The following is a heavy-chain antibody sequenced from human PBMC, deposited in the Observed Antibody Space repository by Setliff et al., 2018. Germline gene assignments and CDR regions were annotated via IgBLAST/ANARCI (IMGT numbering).Heavy chain of an antibody. D-gene: IGHD3-3*01. J-gene: IGHJ4*02. CDR3: ARDKRQYNFWSGYYGSWGNYFDY. Sequence: PSETLSLTCTVSGYSIRSDYYWGWIRQPPGKGLEWIGSLYYSGSTYYNPSLKSRVTISVDTSKNQFSLKLSSVTAADTAVYYCARDKRQYNFWSGYYGSWGNYFDYWGQGTLVTVSS. CDR2: LYYSGST. V-gene: IGHV4-38-2*02. CDR1: GYSIRSDYY.